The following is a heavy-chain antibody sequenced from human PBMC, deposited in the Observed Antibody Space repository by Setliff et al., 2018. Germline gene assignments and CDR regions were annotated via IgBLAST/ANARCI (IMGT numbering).Heavy chain of an antibody. Sequence: ASVKVSCKASGYTFTSHAMHWVRQAPGQRLEWMGWINAGNGNTKYSQKFQGRVTITRDTSARTAYMELSSLRSEDTAVYYCAISTIFGVVSPTPDAFDIWGQGTMVT. V-gene: IGHV1-3*01. CDR3: AISTIFGVVSPTPDAFDI. D-gene: IGHD3-3*01. CDR2: INAGNGNT. J-gene: IGHJ3*02. CDR1: GYTFTSHA.